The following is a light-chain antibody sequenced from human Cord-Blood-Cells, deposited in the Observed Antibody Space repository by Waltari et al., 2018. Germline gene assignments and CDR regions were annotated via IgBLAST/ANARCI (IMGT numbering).Light chain of an antibody. V-gene: IGKV3-20*01. J-gene: IGKJ1*01. CDR2: GAS. Sequence: EIVLTQSPGTLSLSQGERATLSCRASQSVSSSYLAWYQQKPGQAPRLLIYGASSRATGIPDRFSGSGSGTDFTLTISRLEPEDFAVYYCQQSGAFGQGTKVEI. CDR3: QQSGA. CDR1: QSVSSSY.